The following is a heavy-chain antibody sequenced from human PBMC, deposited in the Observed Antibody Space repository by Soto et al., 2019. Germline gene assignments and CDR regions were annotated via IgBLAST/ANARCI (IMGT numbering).Heavy chain of an antibody. CDR3: ARRHSSGVDCYTPYSYAMDV. CDR1: GDTFSSYT. J-gene: IGHJ6*02. V-gene: IGHV1-69*02. CDR2: IIPVLGVT. D-gene: IGHD2-21*02. Sequence: QVQLVQSGPEVKKPGSSVRISCRSGGDTFSSYTVSWVRQTPGQGLEWMGRIIPVLGVTNYTKKFKGRMTHTQDNSKTAAHIELSNLKSDNTARYYCARRHSSGVDCYTPYSYAMDVWGQGTSVIVSS.